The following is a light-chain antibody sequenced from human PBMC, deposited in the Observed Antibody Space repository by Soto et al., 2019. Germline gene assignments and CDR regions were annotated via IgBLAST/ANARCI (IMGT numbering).Light chain of an antibody. CDR3: CSYAGSSTPVV. J-gene: IGLJ2*01. CDR1: SSDVGNYNL. Sequence: QSVLTQPASVSGSPGQSITISCTGTSSDVGNYNLVSWYQQHPGKAPKLMIYEGSKRPSGVSNRFSASKSGNTASLTISGLQAEDEADYYCCSYAGSSTPVVFGGGTKLTVL. V-gene: IGLV2-23*01. CDR2: EGS.